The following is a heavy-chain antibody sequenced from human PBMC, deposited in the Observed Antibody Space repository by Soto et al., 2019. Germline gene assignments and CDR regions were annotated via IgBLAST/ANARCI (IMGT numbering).Heavy chain of an antibody. CDR1: GGSISSYF. J-gene: IGHJ4*02. CDR2: INSSGST. Sequence: SETLSLTCTVSGGSISSYFWSWIRQPAGKGLEWIGRINSSGSTSYNPSLKSRVTMSVDTSKIQFSLRLSSVTAADKAVYYCARGGGYDSFDFWGQGIQVTVSS. D-gene: IGHD2-15*01. CDR3: ARGGGYDSFDF. V-gene: IGHV4-4*07.